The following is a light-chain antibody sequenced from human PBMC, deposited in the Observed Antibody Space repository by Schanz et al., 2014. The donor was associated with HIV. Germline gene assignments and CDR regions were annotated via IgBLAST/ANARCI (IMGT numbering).Light chain of an antibody. CDR2: DVS. J-gene: IGLJ2*01. V-gene: IGLV2-14*03. Sequence: QSVLTQPASVSGSPGQSITISCTGTSSDIGGYNYLSWYQQHPGKAPKLMIYDVSNRPSGVSNRFSGSKSGNTASLTISGLQAEDEADYYCSSYTSIITVVFGGGTKLTVL. CDR1: SSDIGGYNY. CDR3: SSYTSIITVV.